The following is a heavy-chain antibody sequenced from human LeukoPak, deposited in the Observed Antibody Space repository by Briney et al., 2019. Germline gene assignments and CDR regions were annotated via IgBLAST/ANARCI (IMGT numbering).Heavy chain of an antibody. V-gene: IGHV3-21*01. CDR3: ARGPTGRRGSIYGMDV. J-gene: IGHJ6*02. Sequence: GGSLRLSCAASGFTFSSYSMNWVRQAPGKGLEWVSSISSSSSYIYYADSVKGRFTISRDNSKNTLYLQMNSLRAEDTAVYYCARGPTGRRGSIYGMDVWGQGTTVTVSS. D-gene: IGHD1-1*01. CDR1: GFTFSSYS. CDR2: ISSSSSYI.